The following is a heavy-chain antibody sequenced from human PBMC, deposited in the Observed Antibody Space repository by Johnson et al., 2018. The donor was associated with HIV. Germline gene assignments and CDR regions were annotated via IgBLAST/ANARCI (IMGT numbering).Heavy chain of an antibody. D-gene: IGHD3-22*01. V-gene: IGHV3-30-3*01. Sequence: VQLVESGGGVVQPGRSLRLSCAASGFTFSDHAMPWVRQAPGTGLEWVAVISYDGSSKYYADSVKCRFTLSRDNSKNTLYLQMNSLRAEDTAVYFCARDYPYDRSPRGAFDIWGQGTMVTVSS. J-gene: IGHJ3*02. CDR1: GFTFSDHA. CDR3: ARDYPYDRSPRGAFDI. CDR2: ISYDGSSK.